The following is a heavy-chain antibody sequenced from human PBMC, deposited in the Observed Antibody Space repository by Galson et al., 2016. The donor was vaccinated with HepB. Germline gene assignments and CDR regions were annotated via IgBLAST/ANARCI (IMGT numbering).Heavy chain of an antibody. CDR3: ASQQLWPSFDY. D-gene: IGHD5-18*01. Sequence: SLRLSCAASGFTFSSYVMSWVRQAPGQELEWVSGIVGSGGTTYYAESVQGRFIVSRDNSKNILHLQMDSLRVEDTAIYYCASQQLWPSFDYWGQGILVTVSS. CDR2: IVGSGGTT. CDR1: GFTFSSYV. J-gene: IGHJ4*02. V-gene: IGHV3-23*01.